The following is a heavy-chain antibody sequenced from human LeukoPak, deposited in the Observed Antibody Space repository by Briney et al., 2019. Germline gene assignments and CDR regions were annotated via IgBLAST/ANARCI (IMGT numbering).Heavy chain of an antibody. J-gene: IGHJ3*02. CDR3: ARDRYFGSDGFDI. CDR2: TWYDGSNN. CDR1: GLSLSEHG. D-gene: IGHD3-10*01. V-gene: IGHV3-33*01. Sequence: GGSLRLPCAPSGLSLSEHGMHWVRQAPGKGPEWVTVTWYDGSNNHYADSVKGRFTISRDNSKSTVFLEMNSLRAEDAAVYHCARDRYFGSDGFDIWGPGTMVIVSS.